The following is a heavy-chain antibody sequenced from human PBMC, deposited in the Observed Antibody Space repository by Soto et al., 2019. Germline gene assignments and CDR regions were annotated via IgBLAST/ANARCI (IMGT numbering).Heavy chain of an antibody. CDR1: GGSVTNSSCY. Sequence: SETLSLTCTVSGGSVTNSSCYWGWIRQSPGKGLEWIGSVYYRGRSYSKSSVKSRVTISVDTSKNRFSLSLNSVTASDTAVYFCVSQRTTVPTQAYFDYWGPGALVTVSS. D-gene: IGHD4-17*01. J-gene: IGHJ4*02. V-gene: IGHV4-39*01. CDR2: VYYRGRS. CDR3: VSQRTTVPTQAYFDY.